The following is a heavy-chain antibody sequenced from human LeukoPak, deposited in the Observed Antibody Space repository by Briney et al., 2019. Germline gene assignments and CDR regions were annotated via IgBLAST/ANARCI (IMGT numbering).Heavy chain of an antibody. D-gene: IGHD2-2*01. CDR3: ARDIVVVPAVAKYYYYYGMDV. V-gene: IGHV1-69*13. CDR1: GGTFSSYA. Sequence: ASVKVSCKASGGTFSSYAISWVRQAPGQGLEWMGGIIPIFGTANYAQKFQGRVTITADESTSTAYMELSSLRSEDTAVYYCARDIVVVPAVAKYYYYYGMDVWGQGTTVTVSS. J-gene: IGHJ6*02. CDR2: IIPIFGTA.